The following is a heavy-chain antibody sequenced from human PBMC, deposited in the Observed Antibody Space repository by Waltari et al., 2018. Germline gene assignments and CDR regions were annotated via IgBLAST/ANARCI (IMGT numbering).Heavy chain of an antibody. CDR3: AREGPEGLDY. J-gene: IGHJ4*02. V-gene: IGHV1-2*06. CDR2: INPNSGAT. CDR1: GYIFTGYY. Sequence: QVQLVQSGAEVKKPGASMKVSCKASGYIFTGYYMHWVRQAPGQGREWMGRINPNSGATNYRQKFQGRVTMTRDKSISTAYMELSRLRSDDTAVYYCAREGPEGLDYGGQGTLVTVSS.